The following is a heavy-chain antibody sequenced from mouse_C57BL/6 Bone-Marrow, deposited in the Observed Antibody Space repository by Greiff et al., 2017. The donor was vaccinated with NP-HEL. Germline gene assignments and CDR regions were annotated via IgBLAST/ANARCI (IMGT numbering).Heavy chain of an antibody. CDR1: GYTFTSYW. J-gene: IGHJ2*01. Sequence: VQLQQPGAELVRPGTSVKLSCKASGYTFTSYWMHWVKQRPGQGLEWIGVIDPSDSYTNYNQKFKGKATLTVDTSSSTAYMQLSSLTSEDSAVYYCARRGRNFDYWGQGTTLTVSS. CDR3: ARRGRNFDY. V-gene: IGHV1-59*01. CDR2: IDPSDSYT.